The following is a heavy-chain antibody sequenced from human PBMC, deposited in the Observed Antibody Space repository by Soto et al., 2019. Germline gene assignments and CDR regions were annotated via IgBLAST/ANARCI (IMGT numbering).Heavy chain of an antibody. CDR3: ARDRAYCGGDCYLRGRTYAFDI. V-gene: IGHV1-69*13. J-gene: IGHJ3*02. CDR2: IIPIFGTA. Sequence: ASVKVSCKASGGTFSSYAISWVRQAPGQGLEWMGGIIPIFGTANYAQKFQGRVTITADESTSTAYMELSSLRSEDTAVYYCARDRAYCGGDCYLRGRTYAFDIWGQGTMVTVSS. CDR1: GGTFSSYA. D-gene: IGHD2-21*02.